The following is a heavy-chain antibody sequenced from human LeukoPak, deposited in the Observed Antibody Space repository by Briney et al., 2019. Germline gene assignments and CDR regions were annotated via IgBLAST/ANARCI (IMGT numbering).Heavy chain of an antibody. V-gene: IGHV3-30-3*01. CDR3: ARDAPAMVRGAKDSSLSYYFDY. CDR2: ISYDGSNK. D-gene: IGHD3-10*01. J-gene: IGHJ4*02. Sequence: GGSLRLSCAASGFTFSSYAMHWVRQAPGKGLEWVAVISYDGSNKYYADSVKGRFTISRDNSKNTLYLQMNSLRAEDTAVYYCARDAPAMVRGAKDSSLSYYFDYWGQGTLVTVSS. CDR1: GFTFSSYA.